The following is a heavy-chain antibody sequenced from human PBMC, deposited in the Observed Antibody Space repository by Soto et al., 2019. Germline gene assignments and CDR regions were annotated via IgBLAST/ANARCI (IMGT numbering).Heavy chain of an antibody. CDR1: GGSISDYQ. CDR3: ARIRDLGEISPYFDY. Sequence: QVQLQESGPGLVKPSETLSLTCSVSGGSISDYQWNWIRQPPGKGLEWIGYIYYSGRTNYNPSLKSRVSISLDTSTKQFSLRLRSVTAADTAVYYCARIRDLGEISPYFDYWRQGTLVTVSS. J-gene: IGHJ4*02. CDR2: IYYSGRT. D-gene: IGHD3-16*02. V-gene: IGHV4-59*01.